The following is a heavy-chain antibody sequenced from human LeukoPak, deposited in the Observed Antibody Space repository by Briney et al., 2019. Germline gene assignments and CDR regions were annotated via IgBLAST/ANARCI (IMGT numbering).Heavy chain of an antibody. CDR2: IKRKSDGGTT. D-gene: IGHD3-3*01. CDR3: TTGLMGILEWLLWYDYYYYMDV. CDR1: IFTLSNAW. Sequence: GGSLRLSCEASIFTLSNAWMNWVRQAPGKGLEWVGRIKRKSDGGTTDYAAPVKGRFTISRDDSKNTLYLQMNSLKTEDTAVYYCTTGLMGILEWLLWYDYYYYMDVWGKGTTVTVSS. V-gene: IGHV3-15*07. J-gene: IGHJ6*03.